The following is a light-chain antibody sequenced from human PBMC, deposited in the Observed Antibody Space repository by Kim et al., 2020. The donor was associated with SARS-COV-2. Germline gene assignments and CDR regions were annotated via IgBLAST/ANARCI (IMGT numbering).Light chain of an antibody. Sequence: PGDRVTLSCRASPTVDRNLAWYQQKGGQPPRLLIYSASTWATDIPDRFSGSGSGTEFTLTIHSLRSEDSGNYYCQQFSKWPLTFGGGTKVDIK. V-gene: IGKV3-15*01. CDR2: SAS. J-gene: IGKJ4*01. CDR3: QQFSKWPLT. CDR1: PTVDRN.